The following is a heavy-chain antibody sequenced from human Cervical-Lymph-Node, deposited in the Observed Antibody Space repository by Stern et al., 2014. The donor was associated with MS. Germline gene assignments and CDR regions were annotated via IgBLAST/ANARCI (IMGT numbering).Heavy chain of an antibody. V-gene: IGHV1-69*09. J-gene: IGHJ5*02. CDR2: IIPILGLP. CDR1: GGTFSSSYA. CDR3: ARGVVSNRAAATLHNLFDP. D-gene: IGHD2-15*01. Sequence: VQLVESGAEVKKPGASVNVSCKASGGTFSSSYAITWLRQAPGPGLGWMGRIIPILGLPNYAQKFQGRVTITADTSTSTAYMELSSLRSEDTAVYYCARGVVSNRAAATLHNLFDPWGQGTLVTVSS.